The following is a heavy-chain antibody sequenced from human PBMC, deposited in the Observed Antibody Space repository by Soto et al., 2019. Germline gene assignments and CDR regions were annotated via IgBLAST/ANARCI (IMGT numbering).Heavy chain of an antibody. V-gene: IGHV3-21*01. J-gene: IGHJ4*02. CDR1: GFIFSTYS. CDR3: ERSPWGIVGATTEGLCYFDY. Sequence: GGSLRLSCAASGFIFSTYSMNWVRQAPGKGLEWVSSISSSSSYIYYADSVKGRFTVSRDNAKNSLYLQMNSLRAEDTAVYYCERSPWGIVGATTEGLCYFDYWGQGTLVTVSS. D-gene: IGHD1-26*01. CDR2: ISSSSSYI.